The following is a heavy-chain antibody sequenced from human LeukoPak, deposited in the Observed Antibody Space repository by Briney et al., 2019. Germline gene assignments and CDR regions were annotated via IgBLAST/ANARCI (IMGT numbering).Heavy chain of an antibody. D-gene: IGHD4/OR15-4a*01. CDR3: ARGRVGGAN. V-gene: IGHV4-59*01. J-gene: IGHJ4*01. CDR2: IHYSGST. CDR1: GGSLSGYY. Sequence: PSETPSLTCTVSGGSLSGYYWSWIRQPPGKGLEWIGYIHYSGSTNYNPSLKSRVTISIDTSKSQFSLKLNSVTAADTAVYHCARGRVGGANWGQGTLVTVSS.